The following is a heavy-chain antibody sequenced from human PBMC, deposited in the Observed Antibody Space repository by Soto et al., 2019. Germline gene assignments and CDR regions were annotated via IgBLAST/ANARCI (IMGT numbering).Heavy chain of an antibody. CDR2: VSGSGTNT. D-gene: IGHD6-19*01. V-gene: IGHV3-23*01. CDR1: GFTFSSYA. Sequence: EVQMLESGGGLVQPGGSLRLSCAASGFTFSSYAMSWVRQAPGKGLEWVSAVSGSGTNTYYADSVKGRFAISRDNSIDTLYLQMNSLRAEDTAMYYCATEPSSDHWFDACGQGTLVTVSA. CDR3: ATEPSSDHWFDA. J-gene: IGHJ5*02.